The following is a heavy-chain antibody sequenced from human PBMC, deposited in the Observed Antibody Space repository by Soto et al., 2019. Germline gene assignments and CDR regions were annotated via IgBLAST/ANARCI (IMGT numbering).Heavy chain of an antibody. CDR2: MYYTGST. Sequence: TLSLTCTVSGDSISDNYWSWIRQPPGKTLEWIGYMYYTGSTNYNPSLKSRVTMSVDTSKNQFSLRLSSVTAADTAVYFCARQVSSAWPPYYYDMDVWGQGTAVTVSS. J-gene: IGHJ6*02. D-gene: IGHD6-25*01. CDR3: ARQVSSAWPPYYYDMDV. V-gene: IGHV4-59*08. CDR1: GDSISDNY.